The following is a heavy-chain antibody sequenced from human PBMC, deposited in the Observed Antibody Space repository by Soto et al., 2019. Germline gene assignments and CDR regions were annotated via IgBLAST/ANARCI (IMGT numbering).Heavy chain of an antibody. CDR1: GSTVSSKY. D-gene: IGHD1-26*01. Sequence: EVQLVESGGGLVQPGESLRLSCAASGSTVSSKYMSWVRQAPGKGLEWVSIIYMRGSTFYADSVKGRFTISRDTSKNTLYLQMDHLTVQDTAMYYCARDSLPGTRTWADHWGQGTLVTVSS. V-gene: IGHV3-66*01. J-gene: IGHJ4*02. CDR2: IYMRGST. CDR3: ARDSLPGTRTWADH.